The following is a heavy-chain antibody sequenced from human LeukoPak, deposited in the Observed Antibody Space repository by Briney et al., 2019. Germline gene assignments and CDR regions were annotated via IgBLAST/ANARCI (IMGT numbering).Heavy chain of an antibody. CDR3: ARDRGLDGSDQLDS. J-gene: IGHJ5*01. D-gene: IGHD3-10*01. CDR1: GGSISSYH. Sequence: SSETLSLTCTVSGGSISSYHWIWIRQPAGKGLEWIGRINSNGDTVYNPSLKSRATMSLDMTNNQFSLKLSSVTAADTAVYYCARDRGLDGSDQLDSWGPGTLVTVSP. V-gene: IGHV4-4*07. CDR2: INSNGDT.